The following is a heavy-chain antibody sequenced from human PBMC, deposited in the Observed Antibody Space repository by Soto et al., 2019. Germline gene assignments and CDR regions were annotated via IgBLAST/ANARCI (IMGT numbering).Heavy chain of an antibody. CDR1: GDSISTDY. D-gene: IGHD7-27*01. CDR2: IYYGGST. Sequence: QVHLQESGPGLVKPSETLSLTCTVSGDSISTDYWSWIRQSPGKGLEWIGFIYYGGSTNYHPSLKRRVTISVDTPKNQFSLKLSSVTAADTAVYYCAKNWNWGSLVHWGQGTLVTVSS. CDR3: AKNWNWGSLVH. J-gene: IGHJ4*02. V-gene: IGHV4-59*08.